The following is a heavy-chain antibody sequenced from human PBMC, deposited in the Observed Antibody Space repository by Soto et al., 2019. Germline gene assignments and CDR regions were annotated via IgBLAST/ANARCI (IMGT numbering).Heavy chain of an antibody. Sequence: SETLSLTCTVSGGSISSSSYYWRWIRQPPGKGLEWIGSIYSSVSTYYNPSLKSRVTICVDTSKNQFSLKLSSVTAADTAGYYCARGRNYDFWSGYYSSSYYGMDVWGQVTTVT. CDR3: ARGRNYDFWSGYYSSSYYGMDV. CDR2: IYSSVST. CDR1: GGSISSSSYY. V-gene: IGHV4-39*01. D-gene: IGHD3-3*01. J-gene: IGHJ6*02.